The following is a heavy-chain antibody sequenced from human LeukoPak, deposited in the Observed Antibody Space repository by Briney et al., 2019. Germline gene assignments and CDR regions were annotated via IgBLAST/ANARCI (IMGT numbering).Heavy chain of an antibody. CDR3: ATTPISRNYYASFDY. J-gene: IGHJ4*02. CDR2: ISGSGGTT. D-gene: IGHD1-26*01. CDR1: GFTFSSYA. V-gene: IGHV3-23*01. Sequence: GGSLRLSCAASGFTFSSYAMSWVRQAPGKGLEWVSTISGSGGTTYYADAVKGRFTISRDNSKNTLYLQMNSLRAEDTAKIYCATTPISRNYYASFDYWGQGTLVTVSS.